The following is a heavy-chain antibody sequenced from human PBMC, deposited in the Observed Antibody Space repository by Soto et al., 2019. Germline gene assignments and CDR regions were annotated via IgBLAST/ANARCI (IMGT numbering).Heavy chain of an antibody. V-gene: IGHV3-15*01. CDR2: IKSKTDGGTT. J-gene: IGHJ3*02. CDR3: TSYYDFWSGYYFPYDAFDI. CDR1: GFTFSNAW. Sequence: GGSLRLSCAASGFTFSNAWMSWVRQAPGKGLEWVGRIKSKTDGGTTGYAAPVKGRFTISRDDSKNTLYLQMNSLKTEDTAVYYCTSYYDFWSGYYFPYDAFDIWGQGTMVTVSS. D-gene: IGHD3-3*01.